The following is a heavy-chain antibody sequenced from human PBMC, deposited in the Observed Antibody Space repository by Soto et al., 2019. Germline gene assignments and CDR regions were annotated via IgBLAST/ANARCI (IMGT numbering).Heavy chain of an antibody. CDR1: GGSIRDYY. D-gene: IGHD3-22*01. J-gene: IGHJ4*02. Sequence: SETLSLTCTVSGGSIRDYYWSWIRQPPGKGLEWIGYIYYTGRTNYNPSLLSRVTISADTSKNQFSLKLSSVTALDTAVYYCARQVPYDIHLDYWGQGTLVTVS. V-gene: IGHV4-59*08. CDR3: ARQVPYDIHLDY. CDR2: IYYTGRT.